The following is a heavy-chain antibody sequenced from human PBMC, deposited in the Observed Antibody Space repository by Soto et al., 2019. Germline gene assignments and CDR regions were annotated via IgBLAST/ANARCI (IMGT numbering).Heavy chain of an antibody. J-gene: IGHJ6*02. Sequence: SETLSLTCAVYGGSFSGYYWSWIRQPPGKGLEWIGEINHSGSTNYNPSLKSRVTISVDTSKNQFSLKLSSVTAADTAVYYCARGGGSGWHYGMDVWGQGTTVTVSS. CDR1: GGSFSGYY. D-gene: IGHD6-19*01. CDR2: INHSGST. V-gene: IGHV4-34*01. CDR3: ARGGGSGWHYGMDV.